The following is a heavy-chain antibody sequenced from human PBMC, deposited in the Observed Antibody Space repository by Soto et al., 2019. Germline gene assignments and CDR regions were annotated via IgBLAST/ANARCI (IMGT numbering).Heavy chain of an antibody. CDR3: ARSREPYYGSGSYYNGFDY. CDR1: GGTFSSYS. Sequence: ASVKVSCKASGGTFSSYSISWVRQAPGQGLEWMGGIIPIFGTANYAQKFQGRVTITADESTSTAYMELSSLRSEDTAVYYCARSREPYYGSGSYYNGFDYWGQGTLVTVSS. D-gene: IGHD3-10*01. J-gene: IGHJ4*02. CDR2: IIPIFGTA. V-gene: IGHV1-69*13.